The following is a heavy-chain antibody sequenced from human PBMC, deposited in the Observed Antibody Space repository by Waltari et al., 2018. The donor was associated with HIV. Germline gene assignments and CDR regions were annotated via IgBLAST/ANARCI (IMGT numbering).Heavy chain of an antibody. J-gene: IGHJ4*02. CDR3: AKGPFDY. Sequence: EVQLVESGGGLVQPGRSLRLSCAASGFAFDGYAMHWVRQAPGKGLEWVAGISWNSGSIGYEDSVKGRFTISRDNAKNSVSLEMNSLRTEDTALYYCAKGPFDYWGQGTLVTVSS. CDR1: GFAFDGYA. V-gene: IGHV3-9*01. CDR2: ISWNSGSI.